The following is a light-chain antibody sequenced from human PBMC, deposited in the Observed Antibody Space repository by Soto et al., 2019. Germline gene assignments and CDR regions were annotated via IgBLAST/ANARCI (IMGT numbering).Light chain of an antibody. CDR1: PSVLTY. CDR3: QQRERT. J-gene: IGKJ1*01. CDR2: EAS. V-gene: IGKV3-11*01. Sequence: VLTQSPATLSLSPGERATLSCRASPSVLTYIAWYQQKPGQAPRLLIYEASKRATGVPARFSGSGSGTDFTLTISSLEPEDFAVYFCQQRERTFVQGTEV.